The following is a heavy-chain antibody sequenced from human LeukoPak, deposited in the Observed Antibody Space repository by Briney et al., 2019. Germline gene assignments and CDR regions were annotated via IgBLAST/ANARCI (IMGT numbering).Heavy chain of an antibody. D-gene: IGHD3-9*01. Sequence: ASVKVSCKASGGTFSSYAISWVRQAPGQGLEWMGGIIPIFGTANYAQKFQGRVTITADESTSTAYMELSSLRSEDTAVYYCARGFDWEYDGPGRDLNDYWGQGTLVTVSS. V-gene: IGHV1-69*13. CDR3: ARGFDWEYDGPGRDLNDY. CDR2: IIPIFGTA. J-gene: IGHJ4*02. CDR1: GGTFSSYA.